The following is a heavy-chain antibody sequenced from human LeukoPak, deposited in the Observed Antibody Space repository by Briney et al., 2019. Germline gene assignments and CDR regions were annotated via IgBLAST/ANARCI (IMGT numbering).Heavy chain of an antibody. D-gene: IGHD1-1*01. CDR3: ARDPVHPYYYYYMDV. V-gene: IGHV3-7*01. Sequence: PGRSLRLSCAASGLTFSSYWMSWVRQAPGKGLEWVANIKQDGSEKYYVDSVKGRFTISRDNAKNSLYLQMNSLRAEDTAVYYCARDPVHPYYYYYMDVWGKGTTVTVSS. J-gene: IGHJ6*03. CDR2: IKQDGSEK. CDR1: GLTFSSYW.